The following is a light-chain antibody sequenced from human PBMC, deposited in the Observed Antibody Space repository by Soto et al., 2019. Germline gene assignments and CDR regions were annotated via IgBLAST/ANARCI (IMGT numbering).Light chain of an antibody. CDR1: QSVSSN. CDR2: GAS. V-gene: IGKV3-15*01. J-gene: IGKJ1*01. Sequence: ELVMTQSPVTLSVSPGERATLSCRAGQSVSSNLAWYQQKPGQAPRLLIYGASTRATGIPARFTGSGSGTEFTLTISSLQFDDSAVYYCQQYNNWWTFGQGTKVEIK. CDR3: QQYNNWWT.